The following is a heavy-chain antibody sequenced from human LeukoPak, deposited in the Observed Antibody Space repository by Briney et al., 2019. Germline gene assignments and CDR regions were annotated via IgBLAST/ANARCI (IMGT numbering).Heavy chain of an antibody. CDR1: GGSISSYY. D-gene: IGHD3-22*01. CDR2: INHSGST. Sequence: SETLSLTCTVSGGSISSYYWSWIRQPPGKELEWIGEINHSGSTNYNPSLKSRVTISVDTSKNQFSLKLSSVTAADTAVYYCARVKGYYDSRDAFDIWGQGTMVTVSS. J-gene: IGHJ3*02. V-gene: IGHV4-34*01. CDR3: ARVKGYYDSRDAFDI.